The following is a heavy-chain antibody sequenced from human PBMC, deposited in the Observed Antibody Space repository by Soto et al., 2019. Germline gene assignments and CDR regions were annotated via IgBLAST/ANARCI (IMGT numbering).Heavy chain of an antibody. D-gene: IGHD6-13*01. J-gene: IGHJ6*03. CDR2: TYYRSKWYN. Sequence: SLTCAISGDSVSSNSAAWNWIRQSPSRGLEWLGRTYYRSKWYNDYAVSVKSRITINPDTSKNQFSLQLNSVTPEDTAVYYCAKTHIAAAVYYYYYYMDVWGKGTTVTVSS. V-gene: IGHV6-1*01. CDR3: AKTHIAAAVYYYYYYMDV. CDR1: GDSVSSNSAA.